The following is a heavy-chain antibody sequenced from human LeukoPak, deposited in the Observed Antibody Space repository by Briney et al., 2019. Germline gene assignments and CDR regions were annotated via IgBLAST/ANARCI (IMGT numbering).Heavy chain of an antibody. CDR2: IWYDGSNK. CDR3: ARQRGYSYGLDY. Sequence: GVSLRRSCAASGFTFSSYGMHWVRQAPGKGLEWVAVIWYDGSNKYYADSVKGRFTISRDNSKNTLYLQMNSLRAEDTAVYYCARQRGYSYGLDYWGQGTLVTVSS. CDR1: GFTFSSYG. D-gene: IGHD5-18*01. V-gene: IGHV3-33*01. J-gene: IGHJ4*02.